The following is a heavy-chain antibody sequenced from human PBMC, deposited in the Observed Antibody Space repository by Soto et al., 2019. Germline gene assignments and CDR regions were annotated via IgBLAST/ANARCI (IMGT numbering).Heavy chain of an antibody. V-gene: IGHV3-53*02. J-gene: IGHJ6*02. CDR3: ARGRGSGYYGMDV. Sequence: EVQLVETGGGLIQPGGSLRLSCAASGFTVSSNYMSWVRQAPGKGLEWVSVIYSGGSTYYADSVKGRFTISRDNSKNTLDLQMNSLRAEDTAVYYCARGRGSGYYGMDVWGQGTTVTVSS. CDR1: GFTVSSNY. CDR2: IYSGGST. D-gene: IGHD7-27*01.